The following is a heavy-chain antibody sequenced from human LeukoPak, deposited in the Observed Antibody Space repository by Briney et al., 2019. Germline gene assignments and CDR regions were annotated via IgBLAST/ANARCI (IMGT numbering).Heavy chain of an antibody. CDR2: IYYSGST. D-gene: IGHD3-3*01. CDR1: GGSISSGGYY. CDR3: ARFRYYDFWSGPHYFDY. J-gene: IGHJ4*02. Sequence: SETLSLTCTVSGGSISSGGYYWSWIRQHPGKGLEWIGYIYYSGSTYYNPSLKSRVTISVDTSKNQFSLKLSSVTAADTAVYYCARFRYYDFWSGPHYFDYWGQGTLVTVSS. V-gene: IGHV4-31*03.